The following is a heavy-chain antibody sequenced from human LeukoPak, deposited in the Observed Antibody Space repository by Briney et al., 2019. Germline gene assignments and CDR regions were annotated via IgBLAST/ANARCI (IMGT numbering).Heavy chain of an antibody. CDR1: GGSISSYY. CDR2: IYYSGST. Sequence: PSETLSLTCTVSGGSISSYYWSWIRQPPGKGLEWIGYIYYSGSTNYNPSLKSRVTISVDTSKNQFSLKLKSVTAADTAVYYCARATNGWARFDYWGQGTLVTVSS. V-gene: IGHV4-59*01. J-gene: IGHJ4*02. CDR3: ARATNGWARFDY. D-gene: IGHD6-19*01.